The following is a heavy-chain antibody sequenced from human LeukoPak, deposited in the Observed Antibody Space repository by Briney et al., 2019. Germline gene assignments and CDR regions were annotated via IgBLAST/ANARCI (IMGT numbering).Heavy chain of an antibody. Sequence: SETLSLTCAVYGGSFSGYYWSWIRQPPGKGLEWVGEINHSGSTNYNPSLKSRVTISVDTSKNQFSLKLSSVTAADTAVYYCPTADTAMVGFDYWGQGTLVTVSS. CDR3: PTADTAMVGFDY. D-gene: IGHD5-18*01. J-gene: IGHJ4*02. V-gene: IGHV4-34*01. CDR1: GGSFSGYY. CDR2: INHSGST.